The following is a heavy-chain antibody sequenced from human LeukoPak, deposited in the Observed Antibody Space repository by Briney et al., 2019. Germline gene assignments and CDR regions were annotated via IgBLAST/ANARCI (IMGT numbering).Heavy chain of an antibody. Sequence: SQTLSLTCTLSGDSVSSNSAAWNWLRQSPSRGLEWLGRTYYRSKWYNDYAVSVKSRVTINPDTSKNQFSLQLNSVTPEDTAVYYCAKQVGATPYFDYWGQGTLVTVSS. CDR2: TYYRSKWYN. V-gene: IGHV6-1*01. J-gene: IGHJ4*02. D-gene: IGHD1-26*01. CDR1: GDSVSSNSAA. CDR3: AKQVGATPYFDY.